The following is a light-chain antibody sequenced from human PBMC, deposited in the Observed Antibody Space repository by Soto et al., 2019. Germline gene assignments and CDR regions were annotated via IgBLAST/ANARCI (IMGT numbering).Light chain of an antibody. CDR3: HQYDNWPKT. J-gene: IGKJ5*01. V-gene: IGKV3-15*01. CDR1: QSVSSN. CDR2: GAS. Sequence: TQAPATLSVSPGDXATLSCRASQSVSSNLAWYQQKPGQAPRVIIYGASTRATGIPARFSGSGSGTEFTLTISSLQSEDFAVYYCHQYDNWPKTFGQGTRLEIK.